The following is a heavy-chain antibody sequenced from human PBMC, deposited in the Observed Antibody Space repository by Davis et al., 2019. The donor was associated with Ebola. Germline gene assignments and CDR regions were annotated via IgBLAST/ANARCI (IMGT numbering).Heavy chain of an antibody. CDR1: GFTFSSYS. V-gene: IGHV3-21*01. Sequence: PGGSLRLSCAASGFTFSSYSMNWVRQAPGKGLEWVSSISSSSSYIYYADSVKGRFTISRDNAKNSLYLQMNSLRAEDTAVYYCARGGYYDFWSGYDYYYYGMDVWGQGTTVTVSS. D-gene: IGHD3-3*01. J-gene: IGHJ6*02. CDR3: ARGGYYDFWSGYDYYYYGMDV. CDR2: ISSSSSYI.